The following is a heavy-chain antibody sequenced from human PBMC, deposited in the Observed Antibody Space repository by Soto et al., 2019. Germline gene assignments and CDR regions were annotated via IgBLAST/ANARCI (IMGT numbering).Heavy chain of an antibody. J-gene: IGHJ6*02. CDR1: GGSISSYY. Sequence: SETLSLTCTVSGGSISSYYWSWIRQPPGKGLEWIGYIYYSGSTNYNPSLKSRVTISVDTSKNQFSLKLSSVTAADTDVYYFAGDVPGVNDFWSGYYGLYGMDVWGQGTTVTVSS. CDR3: AGDVPGVNDFWSGYYGLYGMDV. D-gene: IGHD3-3*01. V-gene: IGHV4-59*01. CDR2: IYYSGST.